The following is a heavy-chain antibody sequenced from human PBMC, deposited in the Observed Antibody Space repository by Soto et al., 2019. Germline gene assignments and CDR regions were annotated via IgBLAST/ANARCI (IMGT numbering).Heavy chain of an antibody. CDR3: ARGGSIAARPHDY. D-gene: IGHD6-6*01. J-gene: IGHJ4*02. CDR1: GGSFSGYY. V-gene: IGHV4-34*01. CDR2: INHSGST. Sequence: QVQLQQWGAGLLKPSETLSLTCAVSGGSFSGYYWSWIRQPPGKGLEWIGEINHSGSTNYNPSLKSRVTISVDTSKNHFSLKLSSVTAADTDVYYCARGGSIAARPHDYWGQGTLVTVSS.